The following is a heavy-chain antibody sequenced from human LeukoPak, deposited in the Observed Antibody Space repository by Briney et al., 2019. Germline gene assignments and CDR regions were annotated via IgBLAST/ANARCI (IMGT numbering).Heavy chain of an antibody. CDR2: IHSSGST. Sequence: PSETLSLTCTVSGGSISNYYWSWIRQPAGKGLEWIGRIHSSGSTNYNPSLKSRVTISVDKSKNQFSQRLSSVIAADTAVYFCARDRCEGYCTSFDSWGQGTLVTVSS. J-gene: IGHJ5*01. V-gene: IGHV4-4*07. D-gene: IGHD2-8*01. CDR3: ARDRCEGYCTSFDS. CDR1: GGSISNYY.